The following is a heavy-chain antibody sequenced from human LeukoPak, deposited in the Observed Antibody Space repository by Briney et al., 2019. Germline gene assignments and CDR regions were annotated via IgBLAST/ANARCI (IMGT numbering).Heavy chain of an antibody. V-gene: IGHV3-30*05. CDR3: ASEDVDTGDF. CDR2: ISHDGTNK. D-gene: IGHD5-18*01. CDR1: GFTFTNAG. J-gene: IGHJ4*02. Sequence: GGSLRLSCAASGFTFTNAGIHWVRLAAGKGLEWVSFISHDGTNKYYSDSVDGRFIVSRLNSQNTVYLQMNDLRPEGTATYYCASEDVDTGDFWGQGTLVTVSS.